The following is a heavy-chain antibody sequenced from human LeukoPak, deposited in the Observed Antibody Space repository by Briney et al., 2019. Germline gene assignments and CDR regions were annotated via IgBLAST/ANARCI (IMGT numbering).Heavy chain of an antibody. V-gene: IGHV4-59*01. J-gene: IGHJ4*02. CDR1: GGSISSYY. CDR3: ARSPTVTTAFDS. CDR2: IYYSGST. Sequence: PSETLSLTCTVSGGSISSYYWSWIRQPPGKGLEWMGYIYYSGSTNYNPSLKSRVTISVDTSKNQFSLKLSSVTAADTAVYYCARSPTVTTAFDSWGQGTLVTVSS. D-gene: IGHD4-11*01.